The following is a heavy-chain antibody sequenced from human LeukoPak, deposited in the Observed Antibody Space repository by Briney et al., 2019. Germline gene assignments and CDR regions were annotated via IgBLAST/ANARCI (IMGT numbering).Heavy chain of an antibody. CDR2: ISYDGSNK. V-gene: IGHV3-30-3*01. CDR1: GFTFSRYA. D-gene: IGHD2-21*01. Sequence: QSGGSLRLSCATSGFTFSRYAMHWVRQAPGKGLEWVAVISYDGSNKYYADSVKGRFTISRDNSKDTLNLQMNSLRTEDTAVYYCARDWEYSQMWGQGTLVTVSS. CDR3: ARDWEYSQM. J-gene: IGHJ4*02.